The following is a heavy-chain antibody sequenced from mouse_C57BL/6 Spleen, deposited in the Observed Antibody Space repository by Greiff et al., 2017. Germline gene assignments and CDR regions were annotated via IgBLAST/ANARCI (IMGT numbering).Heavy chain of an antibody. V-gene: IGHV5-16*01. CDR2: INYYGSST. J-gene: IGHJ1*03. Sequence: EVHLVESEGGLVQPGSSMKLSCTASGFTFSDYYMAWVRQVPEKGLEWVANINYYGSSTYYLDSLKSRFIISRDNAKNILYLQMSSLKSEDTATYYCAREDDGLHWGYFDVWGTGTTVTVSS. CDR3: AREDDGLHWGYFDV. D-gene: IGHD2-3*01. CDR1: GFTFSDYY.